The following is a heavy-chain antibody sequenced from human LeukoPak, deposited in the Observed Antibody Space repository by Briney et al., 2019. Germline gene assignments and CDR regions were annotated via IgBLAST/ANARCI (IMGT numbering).Heavy chain of an antibody. V-gene: IGHV3-30*18. CDR3: AKDAGIRAVADY. CDR2: ISYDGSNK. D-gene: IGHD6-19*01. CDR1: GFTFSSYG. Sequence: GGSLRLSCAASGFTFSSYGMHWVRQAPGKGLEWVAVISYDGSNKYYADSVKGRFTISRDNSKNTLYLQMNSLRAEDTAVYYCAKDAGIRAVADYWGQGTLVTVSS. J-gene: IGHJ4*02.